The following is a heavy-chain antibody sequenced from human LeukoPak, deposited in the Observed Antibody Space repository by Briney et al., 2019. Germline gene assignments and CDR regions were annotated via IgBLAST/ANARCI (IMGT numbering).Heavy chain of an antibody. CDR3: AKDLYPGIAVAGKVTCDY. V-gene: IGHV3-23*01. CDR2: ISGSGGST. Sequence: GGSLRLSCAASGFTFSSYAMGWVRQAPGKGLEWVSAISGSGGSTYYADSVKGRFTISRDNSKNTLYLQMNSLRAEDTAVYYCAKDLYPGIAVAGKVTCDYWGQGTLVTVSS. J-gene: IGHJ4*02. CDR1: GFTFSSYA. D-gene: IGHD6-19*01.